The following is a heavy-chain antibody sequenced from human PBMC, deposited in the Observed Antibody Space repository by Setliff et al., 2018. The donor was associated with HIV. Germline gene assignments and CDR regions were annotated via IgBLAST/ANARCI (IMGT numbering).Heavy chain of an antibody. J-gene: IGHJ4*02. Sequence: VGSLRLSCAASGFTFSFYGMHWVRQAPGKGLEWVAFIRYDDSYKFYADSVKGRFTISRDNSKNTLYLQMNSLRADDTAVYYCAKNLYRSPWSPLDYWGQGTLVTSPQ. CDR2: IRYDDSYK. V-gene: IGHV3-30*02. D-gene: IGHD6-19*01. CDR1: GFTFSFYG. CDR3: AKNLYRSPWSPLDY.